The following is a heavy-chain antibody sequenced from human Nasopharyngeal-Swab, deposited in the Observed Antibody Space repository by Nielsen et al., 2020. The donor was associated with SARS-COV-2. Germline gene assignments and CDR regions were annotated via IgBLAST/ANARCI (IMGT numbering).Heavy chain of an antibody. D-gene: IGHD2-2*01. V-gene: IGHV1-18*01. CDR3: ARVVPRGDFDI. Sequence: ASVKVSCKASDYTFTSYGISWVRQAPGQGLEWMGWISAYNGNTNYQQNLQGRVTMTTDTSTSTANMELRSLRSDYTAVYYCARVVPRGDFDIWGQGTMVTVSS. CDR2: ISAYNGNT. CDR1: DYTFTSYG. J-gene: IGHJ3*02.